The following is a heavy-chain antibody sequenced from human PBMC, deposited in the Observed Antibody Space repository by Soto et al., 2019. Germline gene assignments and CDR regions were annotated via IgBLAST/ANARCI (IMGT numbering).Heavy chain of an antibody. CDR3: ARDRSYGMDV. CDR1: GGSISSYY. CDR2: IYYSGST. J-gene: IGHJ6*02. V-gene: IGHV4-59*01. Sequence: SETLSLTCTVSGGSISSYYWSWIRQPPGKGLEWIGYIYYSGSTNYNPSLKSRVTISVDTSKNQFSLKLSSVTAADTAVYYCARDRSYGMDVWGQGTTVTVSS.